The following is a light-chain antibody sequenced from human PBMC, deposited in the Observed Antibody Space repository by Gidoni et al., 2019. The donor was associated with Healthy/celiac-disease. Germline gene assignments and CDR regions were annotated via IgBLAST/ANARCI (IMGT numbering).Light chain of an antibody. Sequence: DIQMTQSPSTLSASVGDRVTITCRASQSISSWLAWYQQKPGKAPKLLIYDASSLESGVPSRFSGSGSWTEFTLTISSLQPDDFATYYCQQYNSYSPTFXQXTKVXIK. V-gene: IGKV1-5*01. CDR2: DAS. J-gene: IGKJ1*01. CDR1: QSISSW. CDR3: QQYNSYSPT.